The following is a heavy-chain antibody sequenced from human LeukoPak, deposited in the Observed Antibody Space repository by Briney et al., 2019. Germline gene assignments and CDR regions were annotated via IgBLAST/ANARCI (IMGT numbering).Heavy chain of an antibody. CDR3: ARDGGRWPHYAFDI. D-gene: IGHD3-16*01. CDR1: GGSISSSTYY. CDR2: IYHDGST. Sequence: SETLSLTCTVSGGSISSSTYYWGWIRQPPGKGLEWIGNIYHDGSTYYNPSLKSRVTISIDTSKNQFSLNLSSVTAADTAVYYCARDGGRWPHYAFDIWGHGTMVTVSS. J-gene: IGHJ3*02. V-gene: IGHV4-39*07.